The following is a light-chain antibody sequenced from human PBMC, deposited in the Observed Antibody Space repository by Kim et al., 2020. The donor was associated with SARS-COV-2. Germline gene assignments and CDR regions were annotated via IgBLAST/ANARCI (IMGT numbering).Light chain of an antibody. CDR3: QHYSNWYT. CDR2: GAS. V-gene: IGKV3-15*01. CDR1: QSVGSI. J-gene: IGKJ2*01. Sequence: LSRSPGERSTLACRASQSVGSILPWYPQKPAQVPRLRFYGASTRATGVPARFSGRGSVTEFTLTVSSRQSEDFAVYYCQHYSNWYTFGQETKLEIK.